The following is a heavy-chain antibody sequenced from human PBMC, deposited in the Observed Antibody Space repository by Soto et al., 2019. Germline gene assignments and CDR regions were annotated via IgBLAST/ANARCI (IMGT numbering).Heavy chain of an antibody. CDR3: ARDPYSYYYGMDV. Sequence: GGSLRIACAASGVTLSAYWVHGVRQAPGKGLVWVSRINSDGSSTSYADSVKGRFTISRDNAKNTLYLQMNSLRAEDTAVYYCARDPYSYYYGMDVWGQGTTVTVSS. J-gene: IGHJ6*02. CDR2: INSDGSST. CDR1: GVTLSAYW. V-gene: IGHV3-74*01. D-gene: IGHD4-4*01.